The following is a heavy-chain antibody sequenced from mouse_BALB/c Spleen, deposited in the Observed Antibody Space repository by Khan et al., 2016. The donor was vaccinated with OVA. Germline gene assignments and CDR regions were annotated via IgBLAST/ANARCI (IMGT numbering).Heavy chain of an antibody. CDR1: GYSITREFA. V-gene: IGHV3-2*02. J-gene: IGHJ3*01. CDR2: LSYSGNT. D-gene: IGHD2-4*01. CDR3: ARKDYYDYDPFPY. Sequence: EVQLQESGPGLVKPSQSLSLTCTVTGYSITREFAWNWIRQFPGNKLEWMGYLSYSGNTRYNPSLKSLISITRDTSRNQFFLQLNAVTTEDTATYYCARKDYYDYDPFPYWGQGTLVTVSA.